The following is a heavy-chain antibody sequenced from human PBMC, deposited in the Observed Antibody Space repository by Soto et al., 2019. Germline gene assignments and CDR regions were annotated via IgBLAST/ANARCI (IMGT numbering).Heavy chain of an antibody. D-gene: IGHD3-10*01. V-gene: IGHV1-69*01. CDR3: AKARGESPMVQDDFFDY. Sequence: VQLVQSGAEVRKPGSSVKVSCKASGGTFNNDAISWVRQAPGQRLEWMGGIMPLFGAPNYAPDFQGRVTITADEATTTVYMELSRLTSEDTAMYCCAKARGESPMVQDDFFDYWGQGTLVSVAS. CDR2: IMPLFGAP. CDR1: GGTFNNDA. J-gene: IGHJ4*02.